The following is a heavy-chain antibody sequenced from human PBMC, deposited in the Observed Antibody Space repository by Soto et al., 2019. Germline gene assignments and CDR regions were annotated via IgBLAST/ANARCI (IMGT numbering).Heavy chain of an antibody. V-gene: IGHV4-30-4*01. CDR2: IYDSESS. CDR3: AREKGYISGPKNFDS. D-gene: IGHD5-12*01. J-gene: IGHJ4*02. Sequence: PSETLSLTCTVSGGSVSSGGYFWSWIRQPPGKGLEWIGYIYDSESSYYNPSLKSRVTMSVDTSKNQFSLKLRSVTAADTAMYYCAREKGYISGPKNFDSWGQGTLVTVSS. CDR1: GGSVSSGGYF.